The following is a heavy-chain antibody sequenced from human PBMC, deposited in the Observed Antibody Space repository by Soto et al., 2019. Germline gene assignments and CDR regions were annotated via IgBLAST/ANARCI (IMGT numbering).Heavy chain of an antibody. J-gene: IGHJ4*02. V-gene: IGHV3-33*01. CDR1: GFTFSSYG. Sequence: GGSLRLSCAASGFTFSSYGIHWVRQAPGKGLEWVAVIWYDGSNKYYADSVKGRFTISRDNSKNTLYLQMNSLRAEDTAVYYCARGSPRNTDFDYWGQGNLVTFSS. D-gene: IGHD1-1*01. CDR3: ARGSPRNTDFDY. CDR2: IWYDGSNK.